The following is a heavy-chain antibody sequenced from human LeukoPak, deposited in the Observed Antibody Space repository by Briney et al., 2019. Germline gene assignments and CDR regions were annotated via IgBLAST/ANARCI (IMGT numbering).Heavy chain of an antibody. Sequence: KPSETLSLTCSVSGGSISGYYWSWIRQPPGKGLEWIGHIFYSGSTNYNPSLKSRVTISLDTSKNQFSLKLSSVTAADTAVYYCARTRHYYDSSGYYYFDYWGQGTLVTVSS. CDR2: IFYSGST. J-gene: IGHJ4*02. CDR1: GGSISGYY. CDR3: ARTRHYYDSSGYYYFDY. D-gene: IGHD3-22*01. V-gene: IGHV4-59*08.